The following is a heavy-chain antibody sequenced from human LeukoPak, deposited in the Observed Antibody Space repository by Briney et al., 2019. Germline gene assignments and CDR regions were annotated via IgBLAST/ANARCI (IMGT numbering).Heavy chain of an antibody. CDR1: GFTFSSYA. V-gene: IGHV3-23*01. CDR3: AKVVAGTGAFDI. J-gene: IGHJ3*02. CDR2: ISGSGGGT. Sequence: GGSLRLSCAASGFTFSSYAMSWVRQAPGKGLEWVSAISGSGGGTYYADSVKGRFTISRDNSKNTLYLQMNSLRAEDTAVYYCAKVVAGTGAFDIWGQGTMVTVSS. D-gene: IGHD6-19*01.